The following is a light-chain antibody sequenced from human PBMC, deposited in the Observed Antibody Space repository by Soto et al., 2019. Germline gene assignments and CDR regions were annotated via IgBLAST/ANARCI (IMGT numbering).Light chain of an antibody. CDR3: QSYDNSLSGSGV. V-gene: IGLV1-40*01. CDR2: GNS. J-gene: IGLJ1*01. CDR1: SSNIGAGYD. Sequence: QLVLTQPPSVSGAPGQRVTISCTGSSSNIGAGYDVHWYQQLPGTAPKLLIYGNSNRPSGVPDRFSGSKSGTSASLAITGLQAEDEADYYCQSYDNSLSGSGVFGTGTQLTVL.